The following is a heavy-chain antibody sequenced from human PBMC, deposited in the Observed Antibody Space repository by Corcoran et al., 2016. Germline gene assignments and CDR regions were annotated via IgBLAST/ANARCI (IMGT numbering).Heavy chain of an antibody. CDR1: GGTFSSYA. J-gene: IGHJ6*02. Sequence: QVQLVQSGAEVKKPGSSVKVSCKASGGTFSSYAISWVRQAPGQGLEWMGGIIPIFGTANYAQKFQGRVTITADESTSTAYMELSSLRSEDTAVYYCAIRIVPAAIAENGMDVWGQGTTVTVSS. D-gene: IGHD2-2*02. CDR3: AIRIVPAAIAENGMDV. V-gene: IGHV1-69*01. CDR2: IIPIFGTA.